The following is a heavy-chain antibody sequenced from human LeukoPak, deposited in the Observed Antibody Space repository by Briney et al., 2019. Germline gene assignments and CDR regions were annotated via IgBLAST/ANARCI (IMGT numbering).Heavy chain of an antibody. CDR2: ISTTGNS. V-gene: IGHV4-4*07. CDR3: TRAVCSGGSCYSRDFYYGMDL. Sequence: PSETLSLTCTVSGGSISGYFWTWIRQPAGKGLEWIGRISTTGNSNYSPSLKSRVTMSLDTSKYQFSLRLSSVTSADTAVYYCTRAVCSGGSCYSRDFYYGMDLWGQGITVTVYS. CDR1: GGSISGYF. D-gene: IGHD2-15*01. J-gene: IGHJ6*02.